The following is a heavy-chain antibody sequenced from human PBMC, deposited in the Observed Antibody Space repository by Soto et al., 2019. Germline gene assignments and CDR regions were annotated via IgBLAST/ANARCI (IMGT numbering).Heavy chain of an antibody. CDR3: ARPLKYSSGRYTWGY. Sequence: ASVEVSCKASGYTFTGYYMHWVRQAPGQGLEWMGWINPNSGGTNYAQKFQGRVTMTRDTSISTAYMELSRLRSDDTAVYYCARPLKYSSGRYTWGYWGQGTLVTVSS. V-gene: IGHV1-2*02. CDR1: GYTFTGYY. D-gene: IGHD6-13*01. CDR2: INPNSGGT. J-gene: IGHJ4*02.